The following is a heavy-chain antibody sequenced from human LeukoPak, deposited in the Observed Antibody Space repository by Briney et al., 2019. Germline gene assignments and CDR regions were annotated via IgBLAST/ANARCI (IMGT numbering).Heavy chain of an antibody. CDR1: GFTFSNYW. V-gene: IGHV3-7*03. CDR2: MNQDGREK. D-gene: IGHD6-19*01. Sequence: GGSLRLSCAASGFTFSNYWMSWVRQAPGKGLEWVANMNQDGREKYYVDSVKGRFTISRDNAKNSLYLQMNSLRAEDTAVYYCAKEVAGPLRYFDYWGQGTLVTVSS. CDR3: AKEVAGPLRYFDY. J-gene: IGHJ4*02.